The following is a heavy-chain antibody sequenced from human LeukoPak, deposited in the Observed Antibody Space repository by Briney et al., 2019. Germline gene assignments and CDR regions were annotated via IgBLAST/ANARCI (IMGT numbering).Heavy chain of an antibody. Sequence: GGPLTLSCRACGFIFSSYAMQWLRQARGRGLEWVAVMSYNGKKKYYADFVEGRFNISTDNSKSTLYLQMNSVRADDTAVYYCARDSEGDLFDYWGQGTLVTVSS. CDR1: GFIFSSYA. V-gene: IGHV3-30*04. CDR2: MSYNGKKK. J-gene: IGHJ4*02. D-gene: IGHD2-21*02. CDR3: ARDSEGDLFDY.